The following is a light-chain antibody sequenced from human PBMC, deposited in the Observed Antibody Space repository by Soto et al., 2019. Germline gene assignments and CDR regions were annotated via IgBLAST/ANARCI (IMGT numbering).Light chain of an antibody. J-gene: IGKJ3*01. V-gene: IGKV1-39*01. Sequence: DIQMTQSPSSLSASVGDRVTITCRASQSISTNLNWYQQKPGKAPKVLIYGASSLQSGVPSRFSGSGSGTDFTLTISSLQPEDFATYYCQQSYGIPVTLGPGTKVDIK. CDR2: GAS. CDR3: QQSYGIPVT. CDR1: QSISTN.